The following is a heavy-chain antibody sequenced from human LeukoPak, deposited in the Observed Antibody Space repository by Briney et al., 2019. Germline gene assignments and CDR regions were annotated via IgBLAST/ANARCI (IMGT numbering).Heavy chain of an antibody. D-gene: IGHD3-10*01. V-gene: IGHV1-69*13. J-gene: IGHJ4*02. CDR2: IIPIFGTA. CDR1: GGTFSSYA. Sequence: RASVTVSCKASGGTFSSYAISWVRQAPGQGLEWMGGIIPIFGTANYAQKFQGRVTITADESTSTAYMELSSLRSEDTAVYYCAREGKMVRGVYTDYWGQGTLVTVSS. CDR3: AREGKMVRGVYTDY.